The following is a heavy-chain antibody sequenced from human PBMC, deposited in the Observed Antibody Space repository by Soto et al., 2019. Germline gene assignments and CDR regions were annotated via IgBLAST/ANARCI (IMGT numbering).Heavy chain of an antibody. CDR1: GYTFPSYY. D-gene: IGHD6-13*01. CDR2: INPSGGST. V-gene: IGHV1-46*01. CDR3: ERSNGYSSSWPDY. J-gene: IGHJ4*02. Sequence: ASVKVSCKPSGYTFPSYYMHWERQAPGQGLEWMGIINPSGGSTSYAQKFQGRVTMTRDTSTSTVYMKLSSLGSEATAVYYCERSNGYSSSWPDYWGQGTLVTVSS.